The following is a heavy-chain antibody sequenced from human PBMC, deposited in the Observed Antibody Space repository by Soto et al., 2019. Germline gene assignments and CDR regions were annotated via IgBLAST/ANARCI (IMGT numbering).Heavy chain of an antibody. V-gene: IGHV1-3*01. Sequence: ASVKVSCKASGYTFTSYAMHWVRQAPGQRLEWMGWINAGNGNTKYSQKFQGRVTITRDTSASTAYMELSSLRSEDTAVYYCARDKAVGYDFWSGYPDPHNYYYGMDVWGQGTTVTVSS. CDR3: ARDKAVGYDFWSGYPDPHNYYYGMDV. CDR2: INAGNGNT. D-gene: IGHD3-3*01. CDR1: GYTFTSYA. J-gene: IGHJ6*02.